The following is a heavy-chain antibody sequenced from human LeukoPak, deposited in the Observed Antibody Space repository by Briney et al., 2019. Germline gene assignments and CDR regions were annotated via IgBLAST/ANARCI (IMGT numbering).Heavy chain of an antibody. CDR3: ATGVVVPAALDY. CDR2: ADPEDGET. J-gene: IGHJ4*02. V-gene: IGHV1-69-2*01. CDR1: GYTFTDYY. Sequence: ASVKVSCKVSGYTFTDYYMHWVQQAPGKGLEWMGLADPEDGETIYAEKFQGRVTITADTSTDTAYMELSSLRSEDTAVYYCATGVVVPAALDYWGQGTLVTVSS. D-gene: IGHD2-2*01.